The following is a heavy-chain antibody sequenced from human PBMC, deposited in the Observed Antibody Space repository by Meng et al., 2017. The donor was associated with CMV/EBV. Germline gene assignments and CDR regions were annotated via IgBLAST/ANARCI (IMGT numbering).Heavy chain of an antibody. D-gene: IGHD5-12*01. CDR3: ARDGLDIVATISGDYFDY. Sequence: GESLKISCAASGFTFSSYWMSWVRQAPGKGLEWVANIKQGGSEKYYVDSVKGRFTISRDNAKNSLYLQMNSLRAEDTAVYYCARDGLDIVATISGDYFDYWGQGTLVTVSS. CDR1: GFTFSSYW. V-gene: IGHV3-7*01. J-gene: IGHJ4*02. CDR2: IKQGGSEK.